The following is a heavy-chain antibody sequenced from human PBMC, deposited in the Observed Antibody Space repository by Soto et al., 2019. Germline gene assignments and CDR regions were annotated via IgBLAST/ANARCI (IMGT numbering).Heavy chain of an antibody. V-gene: IGHV3-7*05. CDR3: TKDET. CDR2: IKEDGSEM. CDR1: GGTFNWFW. Sequence: VQLVESGGGLVQPGGSLRLSCAASGGTFNWFWMGWVRQSPGKGLEWVANIKEDGSEMYYVDSVKGRFIISRDNAKNSLRLQMNSLRFEDTAVDYCTKDETWGQGTAVIVSS. J-gene: IGHJ4*02.